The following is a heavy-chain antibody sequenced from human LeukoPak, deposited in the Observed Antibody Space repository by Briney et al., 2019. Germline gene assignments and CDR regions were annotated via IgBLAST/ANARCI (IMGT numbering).Heavy chain of an antibody. CDR3: ARVGYDFWSGYLYNWFDP. Sequence: ASVKVSCKASGYTFTSYDINWVRQATGQGLEWMGWMNPNSGNTGYAQKFQGRVTMTRNTSISTAYMELSSLRSEDTAVYYCARVGYDFWSGYLYNWFDPWGQGTLVTVSS. CDR1: GYTFTSYD. V-gene: IGHV1-8*01. D-gene: IGHD3-3*01. J-gene: IGHJ5*02. CDR2: MNPNSGNT.